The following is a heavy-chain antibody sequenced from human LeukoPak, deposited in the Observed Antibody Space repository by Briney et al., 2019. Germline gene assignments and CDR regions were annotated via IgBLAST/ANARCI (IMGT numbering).Heavy chain of an antibody. CDR3: ARTSRHFYGSGANLTPWPAGMDV. Sequence: SETLSLTCTVSGGSLSCFFWTWIRQTPGRVLEWIGPIYYTGSFTKYDPSLESRFTISVDTSKSQFSLNLNSATAADTAVYYCARTSRHFYGSGANLTPWPAGMDVWGQGTTVTVSS. D-gene: IGHD3-10*01. V-gene: IGHV4-59*01. J-gene: IGHJ6*02. CDR1: GGSLSCFF. CDR2: IYYTGSFT.